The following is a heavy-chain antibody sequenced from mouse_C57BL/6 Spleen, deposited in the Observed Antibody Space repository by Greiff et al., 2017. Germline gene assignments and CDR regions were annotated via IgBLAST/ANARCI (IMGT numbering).Heavy chain of an antibody. Sequence: DVKLVESGGGLVKPGGSLKLSCAASGFTFSSYAMSWVRQTPEKRLEWVATISDGGSYTYYPDNVKGRFTISRDNAKNNLYLQMSHLKSEDTAMYYCARADYGSSPFDYWGQGTTRTVSS. CDR3: ARADYGSSPFDY. J-gene: IGHJ2*01. D-gene: IGHD1-1*01. V-gene: IGHV5-4*03. CDR2: ISDGGSYT. CDR1: GFTFSSYA.